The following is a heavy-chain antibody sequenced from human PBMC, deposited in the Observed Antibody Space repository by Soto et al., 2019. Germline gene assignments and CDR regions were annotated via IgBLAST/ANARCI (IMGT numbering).Heavy chain of an antibody. J-gene: IGHJ4*02. Sequence: SETLSLTCAVSGYSISSGYYWGWIRQPPGKGLEWIGSIYHSGRTYYNPSLKSRLTISLDTSKNQFSLKLTSVTAADTALYFFPTPRGSFLFWCQAPLLTVSS. CDR3: PTPRGSFLF. V-gene: IGHV4-38-2*01. CDR1: GYSISSGYY. D-gene: IGHD1-26*01. CDR2: IYHSGRT.